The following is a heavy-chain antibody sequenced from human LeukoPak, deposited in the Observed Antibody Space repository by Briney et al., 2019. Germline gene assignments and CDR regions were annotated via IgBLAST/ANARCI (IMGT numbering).Heavy chain of an antibody. D-gene: IGHD2-2*01. CDR1: GYTFTNNW. CDR2: IYPGDSDT. Sequence: GESLKISCKGSGYTFTNNWIGWVRQMPGKGLEWMGIIYPGDSDTRYSPSFQGQVTISADKSITTAYLQWSSLKASDTAMYYRVRRGYCSSTSCRGAFDIWGQGTMVTVSS. CDR3: VRRGYCSSTSCRGAFDI. J-gene: IGHJ3*02. V-gene: IGHV5-51*01.